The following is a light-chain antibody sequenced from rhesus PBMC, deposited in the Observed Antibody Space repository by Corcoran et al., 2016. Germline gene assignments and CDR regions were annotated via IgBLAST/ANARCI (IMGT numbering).Light chain of an antibody. J-gene: IGKJ4*01. CDR1: QSVSRT. CDR2: GVS. CDR3: RQGYGWPVT. Sequence: EIVMTQSPPTLSLSPGERATLFCRASQSVSRTLAWYQQKPGQAPTLLIYGVSSRATGSPDRFCGSGSGTEFTLPNRRVVPEGVGVYFCRQGYGWPVTVGGGTKVELK. V-gene: IGKV3-24*03.